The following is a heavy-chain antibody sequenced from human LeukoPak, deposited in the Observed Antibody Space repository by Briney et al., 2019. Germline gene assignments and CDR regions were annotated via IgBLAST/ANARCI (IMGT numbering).Heavy chain of an antibody. J-gene: IGHJ3*02. D-gene: IGHD2-2*02. CDR3: ARDLYVVVPAAILGAFDI. V-gene: IGHV4-4*07. CDR2: IYTSGST. CDR1: GGSISSYY. Sequence: SETLSLTCTVSGGSISSYYWSWIRQPAGKGLEWIGRIYTSGSTNYNPSLKSRVTISVDTSKNQFSLKLSSVTAADTAVYYCARDLYVVVPAAILGAFDIWGQGTMVTVSS.